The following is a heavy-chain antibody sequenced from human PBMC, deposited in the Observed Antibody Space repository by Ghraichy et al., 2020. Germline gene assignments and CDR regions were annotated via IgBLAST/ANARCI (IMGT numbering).Heavy chain of an antibody. Sequence: GGSLRLSCAASGLTVSNNYMNWVRQAPGKGLECVSILYTDGTTYYADSVKGRFTISRDTSKNTLYLQMNSLRAEDTAVYYCARVGGIYAFDIWGQGTMVTVSS. CDR1: GLTVSNNY. J-gene: IGHJ3*02. D-gene: IGHD2/OR15-2a*01. CDR2: LYTDGTT. V-gene: IGHV3-53*01. CDR3: ARVGGIYAFDI.